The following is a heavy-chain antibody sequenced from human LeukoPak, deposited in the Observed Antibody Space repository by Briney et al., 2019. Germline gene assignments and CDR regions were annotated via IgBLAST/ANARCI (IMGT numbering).Heavy chain of an antibody. V-gene: IGHV3-49*05. Sequence: KPGRSLILSCPASGFTFGDYAMSWFRQAPGKGLEGVGFIRSKAYGVKTEYAASVKGRSTISRDDSKSIAYLQMNSLKTEDTAVYYCTRGLIGDDFWSGYYPYYFDYWGQGTLVTVSS. CDR2: IRSKAYGVKT. D-gene: IGHD3-3*01. J-gene: IGHJ4*02. CDR3: TRGLIGDDFWSGYYPYYFDY. CDR1: GFTFGDYA.